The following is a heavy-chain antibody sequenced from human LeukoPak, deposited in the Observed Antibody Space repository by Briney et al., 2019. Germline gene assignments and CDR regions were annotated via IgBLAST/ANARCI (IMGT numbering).Heavy chain of an antibody. CDR2: IDSGGST. J-gene: IGHJ4*02. CDR1: GSTFRSYA. D-gene: IGHD6-19*01. V-gene: IGHV3-23*01. CDR3: AKGAVAGTAFFDY. Sequence: PGGSLRLSCAASGSTFRSYAMSWVRQPPGKGLEWVSGIDSGGSTYYADSVKGRFTISRDYSKNILYLQMNSLRAEDTALYYCAKGAVAGTAFFDYWSQGTLVTVS.